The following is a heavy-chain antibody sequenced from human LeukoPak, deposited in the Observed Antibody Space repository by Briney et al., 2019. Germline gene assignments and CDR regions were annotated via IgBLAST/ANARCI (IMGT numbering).Heavy chain of an antibody. D-gene: IGHD2-2*01. CDR1: GFTFSSYR. CDR2: ISSSSSYI. V-gene: IGHV3-21*01. J-gene: IGHJ6*02. CDR3: ARDGGYCSSTSCYAYYGMDV. Sequence: GGSLRLSCAASGFTFSSYRMNWVRQAPGKGLEWVSSISSSSSYIYYADSVKGRFTISRDNAKNSLYLQMDSLRAEDTAVYYCARDGGYCSSTSCYAYYGMDVWGQGTTVTVSS.